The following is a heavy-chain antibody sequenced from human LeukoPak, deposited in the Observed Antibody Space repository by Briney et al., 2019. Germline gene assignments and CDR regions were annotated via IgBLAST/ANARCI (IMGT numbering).Heavy chain of an antibody. CDR2: ISAYNGNT. J-gene: IGHJ5*02. Sequence: GASVKVSCKASGYTFTSYGISWVRQAPGQGLEWMGSISAYNGNTNYAQKPQGRVTMTTDTSTSTAYMELGSLRSDDTAVSYCARDEARYSSGYYPNWFDPWGQGTLVTVSS. CDR1: GYTFTSYG. V-gene: IGHV1-18*01. D-gene: IGHD3-22*01. CDR3: ARDEARYSSGYYPNWFDP.